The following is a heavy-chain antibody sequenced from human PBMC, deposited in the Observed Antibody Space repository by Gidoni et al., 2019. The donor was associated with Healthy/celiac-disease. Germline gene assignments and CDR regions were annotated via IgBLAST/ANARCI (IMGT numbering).Heavy chain of an antibody. Sequence: QVQLVESGGGVVQPGRSLRLSCAASGFTFSSYAMHWVRQAPGKGLEWVAVISYDGSNKYYADSVKGRFTISRDNSKNTLYLQMNSLRAEDTAVYYCARDLGYSSGWPFDYWGQGTLVTVSS. J-gene: IGHJ4*02. CDR2: ISYDGSNK. D-gene: IGHD6-19*01. CDR1: GFTFSSYA. V-gene: IGHV3-30*01. CDR3: ARDLGYSSGWPFDY.